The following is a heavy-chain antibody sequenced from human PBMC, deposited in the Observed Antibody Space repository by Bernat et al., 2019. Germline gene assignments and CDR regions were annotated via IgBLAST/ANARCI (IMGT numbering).Heavy chain of an antibody. CDR2: ISYDGSNK. J-gene: IGHJ3*01. CDR3: ARDPTWIPGAQEEAFDF. D-gene: IGHD5-18*01. CDR1: GFTFSSYA. V-gene: IGHV3-30*01. Sequence: QVQLVESGGGVVQPGRSLRLSCAASGFTFSSYAMHWVRQAPGKGLEWVAVISYDGSNKYYADSVKGRFTISRDNSKNTLYLQMNSLRAEDTAVYNCARDPTWIPGAQEEAFDFWGQGTMVTVSS.